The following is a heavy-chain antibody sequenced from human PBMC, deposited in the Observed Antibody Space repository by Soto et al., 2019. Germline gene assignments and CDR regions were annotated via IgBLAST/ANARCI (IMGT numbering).Heavy chain of an antibody. D-gene: IGHD4-17*01. Sequence: SETLSLTCTVSGGSISSYYWSWIRQPPGKGLEWIGYIYYSGSTNHNPSLKSRVTISVDTSKNQFSLKLSSVTAADTAVYYCTRELGTTVNYFDYWGQGTLVTVSS. V-gene: IGHV4-59*01. J-gene: IGHJ4*02. CDR3: TRELGTTVNYFDY. CDR1: GGSISSYY. CDR2: IYYSGST.